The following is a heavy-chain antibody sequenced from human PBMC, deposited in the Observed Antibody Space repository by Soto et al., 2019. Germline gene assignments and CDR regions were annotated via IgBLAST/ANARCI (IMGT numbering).Heavy chain of an antibody. V-gene: IGHV1-69*13. CDR3: ANKRDKYYFDY. J-gene: IGHJ4*02. CDR1: GGTFSSYA. Sequence: GASVKVSCKASGGTFSSYATSWVRQAPGQGLEWMGGIIPIFGTANYAQKFQGRVTITADESTSTAYMELSSLRSEDTAVYYCANKRDKYYFDYWGQGTLVTVS. CDR2: IIPIFGTA.